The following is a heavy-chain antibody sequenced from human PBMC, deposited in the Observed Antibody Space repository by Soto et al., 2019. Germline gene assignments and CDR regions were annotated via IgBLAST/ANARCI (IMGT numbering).Heavy chain of an antibody. V-gene: IGHV3-30*04. J-gene: IGHJ3*02. CDR3: AKDFHYYDSSGYPPALGAFDI. Sequence: GGSLRLSCAASGFTFSSYAMHWVRQAPGKGLEWVAVISYDGSNKYYADSVKGRFTISRDNSKNTLYLQMNSLRAEDTAVYYCAKDFHYYDSSGYPPALGAFDIWGQGTMVTVSS. D-gene: IGHD3-22*01. CDR1: GFTFSSYA. CDR2: ISYDGSNK.